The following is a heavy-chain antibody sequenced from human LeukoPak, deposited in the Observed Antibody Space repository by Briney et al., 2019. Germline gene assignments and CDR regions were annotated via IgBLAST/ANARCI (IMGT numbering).Heavy chain of an antibody. CDR3: AKCRAKYDFWSGYLNSPFDY. J-gene: IGHJ4*02. D-gene: IGHD3-3*01. V-gene: IGHV3-23*01. Sequence: PGASLRLSCAASGFTFSSYAMSWVRQAPGKGLEWVSAISGSGGSTHYADSVKGRFTISRDNSKNTLYLQMNSLRAEDTAVYYCAKCRAKYDFWSGYLNSPFDYWGQGTLVTVSS. CDR1: GFTFSSYA. CDR2: ISGSGGST.